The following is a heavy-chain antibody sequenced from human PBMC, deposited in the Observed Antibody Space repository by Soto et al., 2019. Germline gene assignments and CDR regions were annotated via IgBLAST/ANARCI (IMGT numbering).Heavy chain of an antibody. CDR1: GFTFSSYA. J-gene: IGHJ4*02. CDR3: AKDQWDSARYNWNYVDYFDY. D-gene: IGHD1-7*01. CDR2: ISGSGGST. V-gene: IGHV3-23*01. Sequence: GGSLRLSCAASGFTFSSYAMSWVRQAPGKGLEWVSAISGSGGSTYYADSVKGRFTISRDNSKNTLYLQMNSLRAEDTAVYYCAKDQWDSARYNWNYVDYFDYWGQGTLVTVSS.